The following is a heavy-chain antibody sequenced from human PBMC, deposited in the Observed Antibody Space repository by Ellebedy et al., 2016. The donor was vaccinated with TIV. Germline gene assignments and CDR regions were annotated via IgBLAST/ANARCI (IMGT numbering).Heavy chain of an antibody. CDR2: INPAGSQQ. V-gene: IGHV3-7*01. D-gene: IGHD2-15*01. J-gene: IGHJ4*02. CDR3: LGGGGSWAY. Sequence: GESLKISCVASGFSFSSSWMSWVRQPPGKGLEWVANINPAGSQQLYVDSVKGRFTISRDNAKSSLYLQMNSLRVEDTAVYYCLGGGGSWAYWGQGTLVTVSS. CDR1: GFSFSSSW.